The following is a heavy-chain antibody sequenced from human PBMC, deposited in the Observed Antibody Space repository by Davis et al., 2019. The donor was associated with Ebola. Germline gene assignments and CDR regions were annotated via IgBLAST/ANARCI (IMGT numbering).Heavy chain of an antibody. D-gene: IGHD2-2*01. V-gene: IGHV3-23*01. CDR3: AKEGSTSTYTL. Sequence: GESLKISYAASGRIFNNYAMSWVRQAPGKGLEWVSAISGDGGGAYYADSVRGRFIISRDNSKNTLSVQMNSLRAEDTAVYYCAKEGSTSTYTLWGQGTLVTVSS. CDR2: ISGDGGGA. CDR1: GRIFNNYA. J-gene: IGHJ4*02.